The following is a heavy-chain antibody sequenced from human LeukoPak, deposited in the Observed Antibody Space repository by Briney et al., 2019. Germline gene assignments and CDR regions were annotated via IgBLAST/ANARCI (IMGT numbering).Heavy chain of an antibody. J-gene: IGHJ4*02. CDR2: ISSTSTDI. V-gene: IGHV3-21*05. Sequence: GGSLRLSCAASGFTLSSYAMNWVRQAPGKGLEWISYISSTSTDIYYVDSVKGRFTISRDNAKNSVYLQMNSLRAEDTAIYYCARRGPYFDYWGQGILVTVSS. D-gene: IGHD3-10*01. CDR3: ARRGPYFDY. CDR1: GFTLSSYA.